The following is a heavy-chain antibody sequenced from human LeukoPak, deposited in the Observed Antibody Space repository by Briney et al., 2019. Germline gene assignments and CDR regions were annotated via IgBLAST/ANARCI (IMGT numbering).Heavy chain of an antibody. Sequence: PGGSLRLSCAASGFTFSSYGMNWVRQAPGKGLEWLSYLSNTNMIHYAESVKGRFTISRDNAKNSLYLQMDGLRAEDTAVYYCARRGETAMVGDYWGWGTLVTVSS. J-gene: IGHJ4*02. CDR1: GFTFSSYG. V-gene: IGHV3-48*01. CDR3: ARRGETAMVGDY. D-gene: IGHD5-18*01. CDR2: LSNTNMI.